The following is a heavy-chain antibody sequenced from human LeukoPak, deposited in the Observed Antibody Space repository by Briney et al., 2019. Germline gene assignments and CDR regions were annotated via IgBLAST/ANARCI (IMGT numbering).Heavy chain of an antibody. CDR3: ARETYCSSITCYNVVDAFDI. CDR1: GGSISSYY. V-gene: IGHV4-59*01. J-gene: IGHJ3*02. CDR2: IYYSGST. Sequence: SETLSLTCTVSGGSISSYYWSWIRQPPGKGLEWIGYIYYSGSTNYNPSLKSRVTISVDTSKNQFSLKPSSVTAADTAVYYCARETYCSSITCYNVVDAFDIWGQGTMVTVSS. D-gene: IGHD2-2*02.